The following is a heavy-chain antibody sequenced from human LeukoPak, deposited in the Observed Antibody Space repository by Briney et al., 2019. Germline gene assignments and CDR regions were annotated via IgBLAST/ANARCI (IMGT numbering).Heavy chain of an antibody. CDR3: ARTTKWFGESPPDY. Sequence: GGSLRLSCAASGFTFSTYAMHWVRQAPGKGLEWLAVISHDESNKYYADSVKGRFTISRDNSKNTLYVQMNSLRPEDTAVYYCARTTKWFGESPPDYWGQGTLVTVSS. D-gene: IGHD3-10*01. CDR2: ISHDESNK. V-gene: IGHV3-30*03. J-gene: IGHJ4*02. CDR1: GFTFSTYA.